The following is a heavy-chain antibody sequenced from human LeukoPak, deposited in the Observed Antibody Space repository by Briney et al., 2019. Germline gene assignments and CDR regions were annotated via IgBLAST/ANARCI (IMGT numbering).Heavy chain of an antibody. CDR3: ARRSGWYTPPFDY. CDR2: ISSSTSYT. Sequence: SGGSLRLSCAASGFTFSDYYMSWIRQAPGKGLEWVSYISSSTSYTNYADSVKGRFTISRDNAKNSLYLQMNSLRAEDTAVYYCARRSGWYTPPFDYWGQGTLVTVSS. V-gene: IGHV3-11*03. J-gene: IGHJ4*02. D-gene: IGHD6-19*01. CDR1: GFTFSDYY.